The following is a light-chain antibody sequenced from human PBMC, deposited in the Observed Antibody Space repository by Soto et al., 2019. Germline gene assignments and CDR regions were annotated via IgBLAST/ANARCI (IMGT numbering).Light chain of an antibody. V-gene: IGLV1-40*01. Sequence: QSVLTQPPSVSGAPGQRVTISCTGSSSNIGAGYDVYWYQQLPGTAPKLLIYGTSSRPSGVPDRFSGSKSGTSASLAITGLQVDDESDYYCQSYDSSLSGSVVFGGGTKVTVL. J-gene: IGLJ2*01. CDR3: QSYDSSLSGSVV. CDR1: SSNIGAGYD. CDR2: GTS.